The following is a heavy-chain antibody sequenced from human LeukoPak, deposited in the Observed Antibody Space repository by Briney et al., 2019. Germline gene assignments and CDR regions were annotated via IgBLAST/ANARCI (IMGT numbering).Heavy chain of an antibody. CDR2: IYPGDSDT. CDR3: ARGPYAYTSSATLGSYNWFDP. Sequence: HGESLKISCKGSGYSFPNYWIGWVRQMPGKGLEWMGIIYPGDSDTRYSPSFQDQVTISVNKSISTAYLQWSSLKASDTAMYYCARGPYAYTSSATLGSYNWFDPWGQGSLVTVSS. CDR1: GYSFPNYW. J-gene: IGHJ5*02. D-gene: IGHD2-2*02. V-gene: IGHV5-51*01.